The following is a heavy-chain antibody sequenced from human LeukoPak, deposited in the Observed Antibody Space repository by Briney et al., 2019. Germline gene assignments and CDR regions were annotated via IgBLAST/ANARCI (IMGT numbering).Heavy chain of an antibody. CDR2: ISYDGSNK. V-gene: IGHV3-30*03. CDR3: ARGAHFRQLWSVYYYYYGMDV. J-gene: IGHJ6*02. D-gene: IGHD5-18*01. CDR1: GFTFSSYG. Sequence: GGSLRLSCAASGFTFSSYGMHWVRQAPGKGLEWVAVISYDGSNKYYADSVKGRFTISRDNSKNTLYLQMNSLRAEDTAVYYCARGAHFRQLWSVYYYYYGMDVWGQGTTVTVSS.